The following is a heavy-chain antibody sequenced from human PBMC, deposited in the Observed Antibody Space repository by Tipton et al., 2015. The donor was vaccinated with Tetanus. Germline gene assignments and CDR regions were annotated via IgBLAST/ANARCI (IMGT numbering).Heavy chain of an antibody. V-gene: IGHV4-39*01. CDR1: GGSFNSSSHY. CDR2: ISYSGNT. Sequence: TLSLTCSVSGGSFNSSSHYWGWIRQPPGKVLEWFGGISYSGNTYYNPSLKSRVSISVDTSKKQFSLKLSSVTAADTAMYYCVRLVEMTTCFDFWGQGTLVTVSS. J-gene: IGHJ4*02. D-gene: IGHD5-24*01. CDR3: VRLVEMTTCFDF.